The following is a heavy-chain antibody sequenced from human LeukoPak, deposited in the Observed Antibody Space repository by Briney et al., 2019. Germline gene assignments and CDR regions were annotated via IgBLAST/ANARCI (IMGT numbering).Heavy chain of an antibody. CDR3: ARVKASSTSWTFDQ. D-gene: IGHD2-2*01. CDR2: IYSSGST. Sequence: SETLSLTCSVSGGSTNSYYWTWIRQSGGKGLEWIGRIYSSGSTVYNPSLNSRLTMSIDTSKNQFSLTLKSVTATDTAVYYCARVKASSTSWTFDQWGQGALVTVSS. CDR1: GGSTNSYY. J-gene: IGHJ4*02. V-gene: IGHV4-4*07.